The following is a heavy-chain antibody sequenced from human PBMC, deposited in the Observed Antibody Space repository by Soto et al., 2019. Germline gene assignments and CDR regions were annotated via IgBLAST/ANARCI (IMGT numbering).Heavy chain of an antibody. CDR2: IWYDGSNK. Sequence: HPGGSLRLSCAASGFTFSSYGMHWVRQAPGKGLEWVAVIWYDGSNKYYADSVKGRFTISRDNSKNTLYLQMNSLRAEDTAVYYCARDRLWSRWMEGYFQHWGQGTLVTVSS. J-gene: IGHJ1*01. V-gene: IGHV3-33*01. CDR1: GFTFSSYG. CDR3: ARDRLWSRWMEGYFQH. D-gene: IGHD5-12*01.